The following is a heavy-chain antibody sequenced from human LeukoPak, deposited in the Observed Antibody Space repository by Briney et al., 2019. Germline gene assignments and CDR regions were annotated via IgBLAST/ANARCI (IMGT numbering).Heavy chain of an antibody. J-gene: IGHJ6*03. Sequence: PSETLSLTCTVSGGSISSGGYYWSWIRQPPGKGLEWIGYIYHSGSTYYNPSLKSRVTISVDTSKNQFSLKLSSVTAADTAVYYCARGIVTTFPYYYYYYYMDVWGKGTTVTVSS. V-gene: IGHV4-30-2*01. CDR3: ARGIVTTFPYYYYYYYMDV. CDR2: IYHSGST. CDR1: GGSISSGGYY. D-gene: IGHD4-11*01.